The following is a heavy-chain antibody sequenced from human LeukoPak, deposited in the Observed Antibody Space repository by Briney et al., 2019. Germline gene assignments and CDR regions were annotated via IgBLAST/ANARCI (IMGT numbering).Heavy chain of an antibody. J-gene: IGHJ5*02. Sequence: PSETLSLTCTVSGASIPSSSYYWGWIRQPPGKGLEWIGSIYYSGSTYYNPFLKSRVTISADTSNNQFSLRLSSVTAADTAVYYCAREVIAAHNWFDPWGQGTLVTVSS. CDR1: GASIPSSSYY. CDR3: AREVIAAHNWFDP. V-gene: IGHV4-39*07. CDR2: IYYSGST. D-gene: IGHD6-6*01.